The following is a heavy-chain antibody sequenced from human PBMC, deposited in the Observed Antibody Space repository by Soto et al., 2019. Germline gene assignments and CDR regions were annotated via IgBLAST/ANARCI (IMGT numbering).Heavy chain of an antibody. CDR3: AELKFGKFGTY. Sequence: SETLSLTCAVSGASISSDSWWSWVRQPPGKGLEWIAEIHHSGDDNYTPALQSRAIISLDKSRNQFSLKLMSVTAADTAVYYCAELKFGKFGTYWGQGIPVTVSS. J-gene: IGHJ4*02. D-gene: IGHD3-10*01. CDR1: GASISSDSW. CDR2: IHHSGDD. V-gene: IGHV4-4*02.